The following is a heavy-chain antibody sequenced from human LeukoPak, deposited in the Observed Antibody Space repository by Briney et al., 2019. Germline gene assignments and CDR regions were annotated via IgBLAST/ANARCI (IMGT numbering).Heavy chain of an antibody. CDR3: AKSYYDSGSYYNWFDP. J-gene: IGHJ5*02. CDR1: GYSFSTYW. D-gene: IGHD3-10*01. V-gene: IGHV5-51*01. Sequence: GESLKISCKGPGYSFSTYWIAWVRQMPGKGLGWVGIIYPGDSDTRYSPSFQGHVTISADKSINTAYLQWSSLKASDTAMYYCAKSYYDSGSYYNWFDPWGQGTLVTVSS. CDR2: IYPGDSDT.